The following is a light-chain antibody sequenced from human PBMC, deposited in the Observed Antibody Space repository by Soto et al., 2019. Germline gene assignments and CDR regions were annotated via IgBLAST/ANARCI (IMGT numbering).Light chain of an antibody. CDR3: QQCYSTPRT. CDR1: QSISTY. V-gene: IGKV1-39*01. CDR2: AAS. J-gene: IGKJ1*01. Sequence: DIQMTQSPSSLSASVGDRVTITCRASQSISTYLNWYQQKPGEAPKVLIYAASSLQSGVPSRFSGSGSGSDFTLTISSLQPEDFATYYCQQCYSTPRTFGQGTKVEIK.